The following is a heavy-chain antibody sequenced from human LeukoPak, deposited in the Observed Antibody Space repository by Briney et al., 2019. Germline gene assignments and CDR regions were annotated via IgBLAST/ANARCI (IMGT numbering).Heavy chain of an antibody. CDR2: ISWNSGSI. D-gene: IGHD3-22*01. CDR3: ARGPAASGYYDSRGRYGYFDY. Sequence: GGSLRLSCAASGFTFDDYAMHWVRQAPGKGLEWVSGISWNSGSIGYADSVKGRFTISRDNAKNPLYLQMNSLRAEDTAVYYCARGPAASGYYDSRGRYGYFDYWGQGTLVTVSS. CDR1: GFTFDDYA. V-gene: IGHV3-9*01. J-gene: IGHJ4*02.